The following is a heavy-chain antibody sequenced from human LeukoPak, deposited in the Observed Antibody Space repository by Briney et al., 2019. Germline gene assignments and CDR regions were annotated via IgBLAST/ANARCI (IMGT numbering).Heavy chain of an antibody. CDR2: ISSSSSYI. J-gene: IGHJ4*02. D-gene: IGHD6-13*01. CDR3: ATPIAAAGTPIDY. V-gene: IGHV3-21*01. CDR1: GFTFSSYS. Sequence: GGSLRLSCAASGFTFSSYSMNWVRQAPGKGLEWVSSISSSSSYIYYADSVKGRFTISRDNSKNTLYLQMNSLRAEDTAVYYCATPIAAAGTPIDYWGQGTLVTVSS.